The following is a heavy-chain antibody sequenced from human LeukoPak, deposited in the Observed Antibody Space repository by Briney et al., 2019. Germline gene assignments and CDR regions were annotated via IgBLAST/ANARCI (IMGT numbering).Heavy chain of an antibody. Sequence: EASVKVSCKASGYSFIGYYIHWVRQASGQGLEWMGWINPNSGGANYAQKFQGRVTMTRDTSISTVYMELTRLRSDDTAMYYCAKSTNWGSISDGFDIWGQGTMVTVAS. J-gene: IGHJ3*02. CDR3: AKSTNWGSISDGFDI. CDR1: GYSFIGYY. V-gene: IGHV1-2*02. CDR2: INPNSGGA. D-gene: IGHD7-27*01.